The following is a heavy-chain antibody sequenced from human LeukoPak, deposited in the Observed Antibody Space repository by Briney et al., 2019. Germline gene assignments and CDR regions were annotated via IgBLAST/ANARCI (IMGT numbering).Heavy chain of an antibody. CDR2: IIPIFGTA. CDR3: ARQSTVYGDAFDI. V-gene: IGHV1-69*13. CDR1: GGTFSSYA. J-gene: IGHJ3*02. D-gene: IGHD5/OR15-5a*01. Sequence: SVKVSCKASGGTFSSYAISWVRQAPGQGLEWMGGIIPIFGTANYAQKFQGRVTITAGESTSTAYMELSSLRSEDTAVYYCARQSTVYGDAFDIWGQGTMVTVSS.